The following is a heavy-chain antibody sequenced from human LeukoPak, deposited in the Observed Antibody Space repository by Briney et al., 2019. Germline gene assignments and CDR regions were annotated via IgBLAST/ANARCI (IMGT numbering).Heavy chain of an antibody. CDR2: INQYGSEK. CDR1: GFTFSSYC. CDR3: AREERMAVAGRTYYYYGMDV. Sequence: PGGSLRLSCTASGFTFSSYCMSWVRQAPGTGLEWVANINQYGSEKYYVDSVKGQYSISRDNAKSSRYLQMNSLRAEDTAVYYCAREERMAVAGRTYYYYGMDVWGQGTTVTVSS. J-gene: IGHJ6*02. D-gene: IGHD6-19*01. V-gene: IGHV3-7*01.